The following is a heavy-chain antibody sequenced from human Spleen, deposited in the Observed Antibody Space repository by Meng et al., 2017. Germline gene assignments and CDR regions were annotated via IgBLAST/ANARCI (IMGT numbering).Heavy chain of an antibody. Sequence: QVQLQESGPGPGKTSQTLSLTCTVSASSLSSANYYWSWIRRPPGKCLEWIGYISYSGSAYYNPSIKSRLTISIDTSKNQFSLKVTSVTAADTAIYFCARDSAAAGNLDYWGQGTLVTVSS. V-gene: IGHV4-30-4*01. CDR1: ASSLSSANYY. J-gene: IGHJ4*02. D-gene: IGHD6-13*01. CDR2: ISYSGSA. CDR3: ARDSAAAGNLDY.